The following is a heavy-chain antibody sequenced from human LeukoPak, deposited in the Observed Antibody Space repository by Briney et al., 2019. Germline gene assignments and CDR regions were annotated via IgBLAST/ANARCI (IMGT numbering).Heavy chain of an antibody. J-gene: IGHJ4*02. CDR3: ARGPPTGPPWFDY. CDR1: GFTFSDRY. CDR2: ISSSGSAI. Sequence: GGSLRLSCAASGFTFSDRYMSWIRQAPGKGLEWVSYISSSGSAIHYADSVKGRFTISRDNAKNSPYLQMNSLRAEDTAVYYCARGPPTGPPWFDYWGQGTPVTVSS. V-gene: IGHV3-11*01.